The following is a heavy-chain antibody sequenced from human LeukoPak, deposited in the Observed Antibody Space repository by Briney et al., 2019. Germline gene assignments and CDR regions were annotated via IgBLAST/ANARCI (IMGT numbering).Heavy chain of an antibody. CDR1: GGSISSYY. J-gene: IGHJ4*02. Sequence: PSETLSLTCTVSGGSISSYYWSWIRQPAGKGLEWIGRIYTSGSTNYNPSLKSRVTISVDTSKNQFSLKLSSVTAADTAVYYCARSKGATIEGNRDYWGQGTLVTVSS. V-gene: IGHV4-4*07. CDR3: ARSKGATIEGNRDY. D-gene: IGHD5-24*01. CDR2: IYTSGST.